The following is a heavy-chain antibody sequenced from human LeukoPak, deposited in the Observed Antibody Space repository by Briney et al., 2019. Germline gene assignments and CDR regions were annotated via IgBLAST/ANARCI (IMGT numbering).Heavy chain of an antibody. CDR3: TTGRYYDSSGYYADYYYYGMDV. D-gene: IGHD3-22*01. CDR2: ISSSGSTI. Sequence: GGSLRLSCAASGFTFSSYEMNWVRQAPGKGLEWVSYISSSGSTIYYADSVKGRFTISRDNAKNSLYLQMNSLRAADTAVYYCTTGRYYDSSGYYADYYYYGMDVWGQGTTVTVSS. CDR1: GFTFSSYE. V-gene: IGHV3-48*03. J-gene: IGHJ6*02.